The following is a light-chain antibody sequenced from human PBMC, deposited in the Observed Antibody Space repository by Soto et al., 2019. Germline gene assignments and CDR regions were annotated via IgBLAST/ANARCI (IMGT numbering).Light chain of an antibody. J-gene: IGKJ2*01. CDR2: GAS. Sequence: EIVMTQSPATLYVSPGEGATLSCRASQSVSSNLAWYQHKPGQAPRLLIYGASTRATGIPARFSGGGSGTEFALTISSLQSEDFAIYYCQQYDKWYTFGQGTKLEIK. CDR3: QQYDKWYT. CDR1: QSVSSN. V-gene: IGKV3-15*01.